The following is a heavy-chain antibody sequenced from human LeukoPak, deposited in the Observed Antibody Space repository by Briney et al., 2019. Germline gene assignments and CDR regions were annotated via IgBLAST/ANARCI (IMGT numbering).Heavy chain of an antibody. CDR3: AREYGTGDRDAFDI. J-gene: IGHJ3*02. V-gene: IGHV3-66*02. CDR2: IYSGGST. CDR1: GFTVSSNY. D-gene: IGHD7-27*01. Sequence: GGSLRPSCAASGFTVSSNYMSWVRQAPGKGLEWVSVIYSGGSTYYADSVKGRFTISRDNSKNTLYLQMNSLRAEDTAVYYCAREYGTGDRDAFDIWGQGTMVTVSS.